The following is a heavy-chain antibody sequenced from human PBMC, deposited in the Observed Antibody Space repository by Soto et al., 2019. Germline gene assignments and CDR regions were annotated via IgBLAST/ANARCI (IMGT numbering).Heavy chain of an antibody. V-gene: IGHV1-69*02. CDR1: GGTFSSYT. D-gene: IGHD4-17*01. CDR2: IIPILGIA. Sequence: GASVKVSCKASGGTFSSYTISWVRQAHGQGLEWMGRIIPILGIANYAQKFQGRVTITADKSTSTAYMELSSLRSEDTAVYYCARSMTTVTSSCGYWGQGTLVTVSS. CDR3: ARSMTTVTSSCGY. J-gene: IGHJ4*02.